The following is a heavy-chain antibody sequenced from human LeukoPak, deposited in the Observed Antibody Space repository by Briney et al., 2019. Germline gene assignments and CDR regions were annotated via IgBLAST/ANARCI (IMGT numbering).Heavy chain of an antibody. D-gene: IGHD2-2*01. V-gene: IGHV3-30-3*01. CDR2: ISYDGSNK. CDR1: GSTFSSYA. CDR3: AREKSYCSSTSCYEGHYYYGMDV. J-gene: IGHJ6*02. Sequence: PGRSLRLSCAASGSTFSSYAMHWVRQAPGKGLEWVAVISYDGSNKYYADSVKGRFTISRDNSKNTLYLQMNSLRAEDTAVYYCAREKSYCSSTSCYEGHYYYGMDVWGQGTTVTVSS.